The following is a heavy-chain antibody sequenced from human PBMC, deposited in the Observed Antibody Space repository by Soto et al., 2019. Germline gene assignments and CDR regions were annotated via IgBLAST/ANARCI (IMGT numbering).Heavy chain of an antibody. Sequence: SETLSLTCAVYGGSFSGYYWSWIRQPPGKGLEWIGEINHSGSTNYNPSLKSRVTISVDTSKNQFSLKLSSVTAADTAVYYCAREIMPLTNDWYFDLWGRGTLVTVSS. CDR3: AREIMPLTNDWYFDL. D-gene: IGHD2-8*01. J-gene: IGHJ2*01. V-gene: IGHV4-34*01. CDR1: GGSFSGYY. CDR2: INHSGST.